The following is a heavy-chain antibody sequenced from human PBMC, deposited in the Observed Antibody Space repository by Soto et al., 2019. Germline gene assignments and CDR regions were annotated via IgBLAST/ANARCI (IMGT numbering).Heavy chain of an antibody. CDR3: ASGGPRITIFGVVSRPVYYYMDV. Sequence: SETLSLTCTVSGGSISSYYWSWIRQPPGKGLEWIGYIYYSGSTNYNPSLKSRVTISVDTSKNQFSLKLSSVTAADTAVYYCASGGPRITIFGVVSRPVYYYMDVWGKGTTVTVSS. CDR2: IYYSGST. D-gene: IGHD3-3*01. V-gene: IGHV4-59*01. CDR1: GGSISSYY. J-gene: IGHJ6*03.